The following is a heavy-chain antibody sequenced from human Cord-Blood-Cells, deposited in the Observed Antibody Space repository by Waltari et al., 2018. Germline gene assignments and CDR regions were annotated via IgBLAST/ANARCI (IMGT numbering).Heavy chain of an antibody. V-gene: IGHV1-2*02. J-gene: IGHJ3*02. D-gene: IGHD6-13*01. Sequence: QVQLVQSGAEVKKPGASVKVSCKASGYTFTGYYMHWVRQAPGQGLEWMGLTNPNREGTNAAKTFKGRVTITRDTAISTAHMGLSRLGSDDTAVYYCARDPSLGIGALDIWGQGTMVTVSS. CDR3: ARDPSLGIGALDI. CDR1: GYTFTGYY. CDR2: TNPNREGT.